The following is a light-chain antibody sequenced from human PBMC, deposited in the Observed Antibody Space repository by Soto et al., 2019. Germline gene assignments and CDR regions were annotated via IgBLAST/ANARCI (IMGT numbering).Light chain of an antibody. CDR1: QSISNW. V-gene: IGKV1-5*03. CDR2: KAS. CDR3: QQYNSS. Sequence: DIQMTQSPSTLSAFVGDRVTITCRASQSISNWLAWYQQKPGKAPKLLIYKASILESGVPSRFSGSGSGTEFTLTISRLQPDDFATYYCQQYNSSFGQGTKVEIK. J-gene: IGKJ1*01.